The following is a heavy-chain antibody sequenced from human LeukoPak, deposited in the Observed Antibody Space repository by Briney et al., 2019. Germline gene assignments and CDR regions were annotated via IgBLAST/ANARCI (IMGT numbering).Heavy chain of an antibody. J-gene: IGHJ3*02. V-gene: IGHV4-59*01. Sequence: PSVTLSLTCTVSGGSISSCYGSWLREPPGEGLEGLGYNYYSGSTNYNPSLMSRVTISVDTSKSQFSLKLSSVTAADTAVYYCARDHDSSGYYSSLWAFDIWGQGTMVTVSS. CDR2: NYYSGST. CDR1: GGSISSCY. D-gene: IGHD3-22*01. CDR3: ARDHDSSGYYSSLWAFDI.